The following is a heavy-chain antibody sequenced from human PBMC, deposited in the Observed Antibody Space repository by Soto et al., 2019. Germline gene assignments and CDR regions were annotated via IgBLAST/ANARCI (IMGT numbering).Heavy chain of an antibody. CDR3: ARESGDWPLNWFDP. D-gene: IGHD2-21*02. CDR2: ITSDGKSK. Sequence: GGSLRLPCAASGFNFTNHWMHWVRQAPGKGLVWVSRITSDGKSKAYAESVKGRFAISRDNAKNTVYLQMNGLTVEDTAVYYCARESGDWPLNWFDPWGQGTLVTVSS. V-gene: IGHV3-74*01. J-gene: IGHJ5*02. CDR1: GFNFTNHW.